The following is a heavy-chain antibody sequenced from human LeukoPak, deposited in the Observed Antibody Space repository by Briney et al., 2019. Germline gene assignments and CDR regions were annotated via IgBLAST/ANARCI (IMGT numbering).Heavy chain of an antibody. J-gene: IGHJ4*02. CDR2: ISGSGGST. Sequence: PGRSLRLSCAASGFTFSSYAMHWVRQAPDKGLEWVSAISGSGGSTYYADSVKGRFTISRDNSKNTLYLQMNSLRAEDTAVYYCAKEVAAAGHRSFDYWGQGTLVTVSS. D-gene: IGHD6-13*01. CDR1: GFTFSSYA. V-gene: IGHV3-23*01. CDR3: AKEVAAAGHRSFDY.